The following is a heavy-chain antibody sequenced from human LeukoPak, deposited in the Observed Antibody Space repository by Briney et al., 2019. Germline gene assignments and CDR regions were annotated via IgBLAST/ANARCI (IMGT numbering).Heavy chain of an antibody. CDR3: ARDSIPGYDSSGYMVAFDL. D-gene: IGHD3-22*01. CDR1: GFTFNNYW. V-gene: IGHV3-7*05. J-gene: IGHJ3*01. Sequence: GGSLRLSCAASGFTFNNYWMTWVRQAPGRGLEWVANIKQDGSDKYYVHSVKGRFIISRDTAKNSLYLKMNSLRAEDTAVYYCARDSIPGYDSSGYMVAFDLWGQGTMVTVSS. CDR2: IKQDGSDK.